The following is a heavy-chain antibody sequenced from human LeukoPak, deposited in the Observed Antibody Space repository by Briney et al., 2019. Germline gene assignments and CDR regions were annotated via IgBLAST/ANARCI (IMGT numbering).Heavy chain of an antibody. CDR1: GYSFPTYW. CDR2: IYPGDSDT. Sequence: GESLKISCKGSGYSFPTYWIVWVRQMPGKGLECMGIIYPGDSDTRYSPSLQGQVTISADKSISTAYVQWNSLKASDTAMYYCARGYGSGWYDYWGQGTLVTVSS. CDR3: ARGYGSGWYDY. V-gene: IGHV5-51*01. D-gene: IGHD6-19*01. J-gene: IGHJ4*02.